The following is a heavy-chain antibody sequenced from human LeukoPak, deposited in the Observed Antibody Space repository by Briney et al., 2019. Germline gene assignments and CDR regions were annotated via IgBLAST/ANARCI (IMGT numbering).Heavy chain of an antibody. CDR3: ARGVRDYSNYGWFDP. D-gene: IGHD4-11*01. CDR2: IYYSGST. Sequence: SETLSLTCAVYGGSFSGYYWSWIRQPPGKGLEWIGYIYYSGSTNYNPSLKSRVTISVDTSKNQFSLKLSSVTAADTAVYYCARGVRDYSNYGWFDPWGQGTLVTVSS. J-gene: IGHJ5*02. CDR1: GGSFSGYY. V-gene: IGHV4-59*01.